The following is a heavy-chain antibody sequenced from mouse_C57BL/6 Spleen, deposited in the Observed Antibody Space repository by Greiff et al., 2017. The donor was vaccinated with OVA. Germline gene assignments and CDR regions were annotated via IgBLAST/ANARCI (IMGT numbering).Heavy chain of an antibody. V-gene: IGHV1-61*01. CDR3: AREGNLAYFDY. J-gene: IGHJ2*01. Sequence: QVQLKQPGAELVRPGSSVKLSCKASGYTFTSYWMDWVKQRPGQGLEWIGNIYPSDSETHYNQKFKDKATLTVDKSSSTAYMQLSSLTSEDSAVYYCAREGNLAYFDYWGQGTTLTVSS. CDR1: GYTFTSYW. D-gene: IGHD6-1*01. CDR2: IYPSDSET.